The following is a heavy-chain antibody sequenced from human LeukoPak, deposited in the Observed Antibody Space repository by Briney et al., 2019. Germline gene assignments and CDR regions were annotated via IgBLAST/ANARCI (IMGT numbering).Heavy chain of an antibody. J-gene: IGHJ5*02. CDR3: ARDTVTDFNWFDP. CDR1: GGSISSGSYY. V-gene: IGHV4-61*02. Sequence: SETLSLTCTVPGGSISSGSYYWSWIRQPPGKGLEWIGRIYTSGSTNYNPSLKSRVTISVDTSKNQFSLKLSSVTAADTAVYYCARDTVTDFNWFDPWGQGTLVTVSS. CDR2: IYTSGST. D-gene: IGHD4-17*01.